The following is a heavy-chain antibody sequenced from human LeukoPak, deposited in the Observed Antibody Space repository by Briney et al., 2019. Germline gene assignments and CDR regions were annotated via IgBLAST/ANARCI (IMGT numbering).Heavy chain of an antibody. J-gene: IGHJ6*02. V-gene: IGHV3-33*01. CDR3: ARDDDYGDYGYYGMDV. D-gene: IGHD4-17*01. CDR1: GFTFSSYG. CDR2: IWYGGSNK. Sequence: PGGSLRLSCAASGFTFSSYGMHWVRQAPGKGLEWVAVIWYGGSNKYYADSVKGRFTISRDNSKNTLYLQMNSLRAEDTAVYYCARDDDYGDYGYYGMDVWGQGTTVTVSS.